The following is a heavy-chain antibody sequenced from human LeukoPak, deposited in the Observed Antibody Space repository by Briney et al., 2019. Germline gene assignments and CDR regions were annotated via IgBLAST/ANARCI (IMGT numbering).Heavy chain of an antibody. D-gene: IGHD1-26*01. CDR3: AREGEVGATLDY. CDR1: GFTFSIYA. J-gene: IGHJ4*02. Sequence: PGGSLRLSCAASGFTFSIYAMSWVRQAPGKGLEWVSSISSSSSYIYYADSVKGRFTISRDNAKNSLYLQMNSLRAEDTAVYYCAREGEVGATLDYWGQGTLVTVSS. V-gene: IGHV3-21*01. CDR2: ISSSSSYI.